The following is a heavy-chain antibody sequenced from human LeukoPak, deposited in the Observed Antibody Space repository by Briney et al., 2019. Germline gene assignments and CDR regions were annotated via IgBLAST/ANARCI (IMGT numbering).Heavy chain of an antibody. CDR2: MNPSSGNT. Sequence: ASVKVSCKASGYTFTGYYMHWVRQAPGQGLEWMGWMNPSSGNTGFGQKFQGRVSLTRDTSTSTAYMELSSLRSDDTAVYYCTRGPSGYGLGWFDPWGQGTLVTVSS. J-gene: IGHJ5*02. V-gene: IGHV1-8*02. CDR3: TRGPSGYGLGWFDP. CDR1: GYTFTGYY. D-gene: IGHD5-12*01.